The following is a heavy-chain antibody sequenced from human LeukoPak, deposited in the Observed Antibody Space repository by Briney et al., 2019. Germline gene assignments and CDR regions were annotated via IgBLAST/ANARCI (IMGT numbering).Heavy chain of an antibody. J-gene: IGHJ4*02. CDR1: GGSISDYY. D-gene: IGHD3-22*01. Sequence: SETLSLTCSISGGSISDYYCNWLRQSPGKGLEWVGHVYHTGSTIYNPSLQSRVTISIDSSKNQFSLKMTTVTAADTAVYYCARTLYYYDSSGVQYYFDYWGQGTLVTVSS. V-gene: IGHV4-59*01. CDR2: VYHTGST. CDR3: ARTLYYYDSSGVQYYFDY.